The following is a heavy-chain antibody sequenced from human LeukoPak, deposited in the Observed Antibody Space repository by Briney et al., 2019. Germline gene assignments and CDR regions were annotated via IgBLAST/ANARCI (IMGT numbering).Heavy chain of an antibody. V-gene: IGHV4-59*01. J-gene: IGHJ4*02. CDR1: GGSIGSYY. Sequence: PSETLSLTCTVSGGSIGSYYWSWIRQPPGKGLEWIGYIYYSGSTNYNPSLKSRVTISVDTSKSQFSLKLSSVTAADTAVYYCARVPGDYYFDYWGQGTLVTVSS. CDR2: IYYSGST. D-gene: IGHD7-27*01. CDR3: ARVPGDYYFDY.